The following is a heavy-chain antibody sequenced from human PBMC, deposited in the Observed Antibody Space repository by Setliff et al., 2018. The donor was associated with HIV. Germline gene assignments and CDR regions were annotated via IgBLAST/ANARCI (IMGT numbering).Heavy chain of an antibody. CDR1: GSIFTGYY. V-gene: IGHV1-2*06. CDR2: INPNSGGT. Sequence: ASVKVSCKASGSIFTGYYMHWVRQAPGQGLEWVGRINPNSGGTTYAQKFQGRVTMTLDTSISTVYMELSSLRSDDTAVYYCATGLSSTDPSSNSWGQGTPVTVPS. J-gene: IGHJ4*02. D-gene: IGHD1-1*01. CDR3: ATGLSSTDPSSNS.